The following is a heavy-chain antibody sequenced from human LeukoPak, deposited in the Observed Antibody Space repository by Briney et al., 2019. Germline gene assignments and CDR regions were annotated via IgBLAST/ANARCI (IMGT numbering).Heavy chain of an antibody. D-gene: IGHD3-22*01. V-gene: IGHV4-34*01. Sequence: PSETLSLTCAVYGGSFSGYYWSWIRQPPGKGLEWIGEINHSGSTNYNPSLKSRVTISVDTSKNQFSLKLSSVTAADTAVYYCARQSGYYDSSGYLDYWGQGTLVTVSS. CDR2: INHSGST. CDR3: ARQSGYYDSSGYLDY. CDR1: GGSFSGYY. J-gene: IGHJ4*02.